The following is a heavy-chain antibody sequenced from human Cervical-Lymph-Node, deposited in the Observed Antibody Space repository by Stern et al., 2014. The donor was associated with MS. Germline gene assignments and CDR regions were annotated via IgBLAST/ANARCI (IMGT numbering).Heavy chain of an antibody. CDR1: GFSLSTDGMR. CDR3: ARSLAGVFDY. J-gene: IGHJ4*02. Sequence: HVTLKESGPALVNPTQALTLTCSFSGFSLSTDGMRVSWIRQPPGHALEWLAGIDWDDDKFYTPFLKTRLTISKDTSKNQVVLIVTNMDPVDTATYYCARSLAGVFDYWGQGALVTVSS. CDR2: IDWDDDK. V-gene: IGHV2-70*04.